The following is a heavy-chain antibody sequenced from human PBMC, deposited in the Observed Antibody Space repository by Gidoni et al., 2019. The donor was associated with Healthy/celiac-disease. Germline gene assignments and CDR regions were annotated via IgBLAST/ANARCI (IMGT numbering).Heavy chain of an antibody. D-gene: IGHD3-22*01. CDR2: IIPIFGTA. J-gene: IGHJ3*02. CDR3: ARDRDGFDYYDSSGDDAFDI. V-gene: IGHV1-69*01. Sequence: QVQLVQSGAEVKKPGSSVKVSCKASGATFSSYAISWVRQAPGQGLEWMGGIIPIFGTANYAQKFQGRVTITADESTSTAYMELSSLRSEDTAVYYCARDRDGFDYYDSSGDDAFDIWGQGTMVTVSS. CDR1: GATFSSYA.